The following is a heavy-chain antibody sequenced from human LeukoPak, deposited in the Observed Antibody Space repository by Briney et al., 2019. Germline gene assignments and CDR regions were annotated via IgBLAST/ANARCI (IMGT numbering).Heavy chain of an antibody. J-gene: IGHJ4*02. CDR2: IYSGGST. CDR1: GFTVSSIY. CDR3: AREGYSSSWYYFDY. V-gene: IGHV3-66*01. D-gene: IGHD6-13*01. Sequence: GGSLRLSCAASGFTVSSIYMSWVRQAPGKGLEWVSVIYSGGSTYYADSVKGRFTISRDNSKNTLYLQMGSLRAEDMAVYYCAREGYSSSWYYFDYWGQGTLVTVSS.